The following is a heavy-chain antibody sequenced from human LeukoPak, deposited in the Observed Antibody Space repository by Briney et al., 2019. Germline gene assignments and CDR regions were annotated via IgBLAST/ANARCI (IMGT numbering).Heavy chain of an antibody. CDR2: IIPILGIA. Sequence: ASVKVSCKASGGTFSSYAISWVRQAPGQGLEWMGRIIPILGIANYAQKFQGRVTITADKSTSTAYMELSTLRVEDTAVYYCARDRAFGVDFDYWGQGTLVTVSS. CDR1: GGTFSSYA. D-gene: IGHD3-16*01. J-gene: IGHJ4*02. V-gene: IGHV1-69*04. CDR3: ARDRAFGVDFDY.